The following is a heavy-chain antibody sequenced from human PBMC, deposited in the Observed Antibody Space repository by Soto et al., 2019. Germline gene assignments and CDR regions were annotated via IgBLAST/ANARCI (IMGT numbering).Heavy chain of an antibody. D-gene: IGHD2-2*01. CDR3: ARAIPVHSWFDP. Sequence: PSETLSLTCTVSRGSTSSSSSYWAWIRQPPGKGLEWIGNMYYTGTTYYNPSLKSRVTISVDTSKNQFSLRLTSVTAADTAVYYCARAIPVHSWFDPWGQGTLVTVS. J-gene: IGHJ5*02. V-gene: IGHV4-39*01. CDR2: MYYTGTT. CDR1: RGSTSSSSSY.